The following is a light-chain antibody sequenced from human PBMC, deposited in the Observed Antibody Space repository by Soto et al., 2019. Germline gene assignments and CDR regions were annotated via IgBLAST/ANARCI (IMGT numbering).Light chain of an antibody. CDR2: AAS. CDR1: QDIGSD. CDR3: LQVSSFPRT. V-gene: IGKV1-17*01. Sequence: DIQMTPSPSSLSASVGDRVIITSRASQDIGSDLAWYQQKPGKAPQFLIQAASNLQSGVPSRFSGSGSGTEFILSINSLQPEDIATYYCLQVSSFPRTFGQGTKVDI. J-gene: IGKJ1*01.